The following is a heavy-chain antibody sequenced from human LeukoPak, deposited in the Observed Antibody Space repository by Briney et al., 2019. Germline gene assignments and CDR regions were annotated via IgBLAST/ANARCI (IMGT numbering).Heavy chain of an antibody. V-gene: IGHV3-23*01. Sequence: PGGPLRLSCAASGFTFSNAWMSWVRQAPGKGLEWVSSISGSGGSGGTTYYADSVKGRFTVSRDNSKNTLSLQMSSLRAEDTAVYYCAKVTLLDYSNPRGYFDCWGQGTLVSVSS. D-gene: IGHD4-11*01. CDR1: GFTFSNAW. J-gene: IGHJ4*03. CDR2: ISGSGGSGGTT. CDR3: AKVTLLDYSNPRGYFDC.